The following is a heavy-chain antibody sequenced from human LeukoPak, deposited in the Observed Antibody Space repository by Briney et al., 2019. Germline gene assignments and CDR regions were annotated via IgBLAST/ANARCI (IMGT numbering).Heavy chain of an antibody. CDR1: GGTFSSYA. Sequence: GSSVKVSCKASGGTFSSYAISWVRQAPGQGLEWMGGIIPIFGTANYAQKFQGRVTITADESTSTAYMELSSLRSEDTAVYYCARDARYCSGGSCYYNWFDPWGQGTLVTVSS. V-gene: IGHV1-69*01. J-gene: IGHJ5*02. CDR2: IIPIFGTA. CDR3: ARDARYCSGGSCYYNWFDP. D-gene: IGHD2-15*01.